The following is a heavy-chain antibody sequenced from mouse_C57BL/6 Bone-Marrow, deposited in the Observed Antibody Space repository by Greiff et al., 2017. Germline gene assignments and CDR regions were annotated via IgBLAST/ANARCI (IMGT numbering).Heavy chain of an antibody. J-gene: IGHJ4*01. CDR3: ARGSNYGYAMDY. Sequence: EVHLVESEGGLVQPGSSMKLSCTASGFTFSDYYMAWVRQVPEKGLEWVANINYDGSSTYYLDSLKSRFTLSRDNAKNILYLQMSSLKSEDTATYYCARGSNYGYAMDYWGQGTSVTVSS. CDR1: GFTFSDYY. CDR2: INYDGSST. V-gene: IGHV5-16*01. D-gene: IGHD2-5*01.